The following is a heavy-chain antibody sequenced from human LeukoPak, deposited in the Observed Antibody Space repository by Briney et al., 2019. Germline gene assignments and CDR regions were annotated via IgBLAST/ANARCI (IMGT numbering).Heavy chain of an antibody. CDR3: ARGWAVVAAPFDY. Sequence: ASETLSLTCAVYGGSFSGYYWSWIRQPLGKGLEWIGEINHSGSTNYNPSLKSRVTISVDTSKNQFSLKLSSVTAADTAVYYCARGWAVVAAPFDYWGQGTLVTVSS. CDR1: GGSFSGYY. J-gene: IGHJ4*02. CDR2: INHSGST. D-gene: IGHD2-15*01. V-gene: IGHV4-34*01.